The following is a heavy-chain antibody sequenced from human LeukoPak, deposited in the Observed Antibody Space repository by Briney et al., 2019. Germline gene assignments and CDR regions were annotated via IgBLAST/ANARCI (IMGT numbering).Heavy chain of an antibody. V-gene: IGHV3-48*01. J-gene: IGHJ3*02. D-gene: IGHD6-6*01. CDR2: ISSSRSSI. Sequence: AGGSLRLSCVASGFTFGNYGMNWVRQAQGKGLEWVSYISSSRSSIDYADSVRGRFTISRDNARNSLYLQMNSLRVEDTAVYYCARGGAARPDIWGQGTMVTVSS. CDR1: GFTFGNYG. CDR3: ARGGAARPDI.